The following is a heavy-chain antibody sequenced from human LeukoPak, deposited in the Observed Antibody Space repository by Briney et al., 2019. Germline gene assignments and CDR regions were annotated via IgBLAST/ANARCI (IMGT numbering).Heavy chain of an antibody. V-gene: IGHV3-74*01. CDR3: VRDPFLSGDY. CDR1: GFTLSDYW. Sequence: GGSVRLSCVASGFTLSDYWMHWVRQAPGKGLAWVSRINRDGSITNYAESVRGRFTISRDNARNTLDLQMSSLRADDTAVYYCVRDPFLSGDYWGLGTLVTVSS. D-gene: IGHD1-26*01. CDR2: INRDGSIT. J-gene: IGHJ4*02.